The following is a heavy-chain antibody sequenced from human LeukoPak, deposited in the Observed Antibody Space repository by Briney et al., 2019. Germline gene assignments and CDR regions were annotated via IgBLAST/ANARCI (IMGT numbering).Heavy chain of an antibody. CDR1: GFTFSTYG. J-gene: IGHJ5*02. V-gene: IGHV3-NL1*01. CDR3: AKDTAGFGPEFDP. CDR2: IYSGGST. D-gene: IGHD3-10*01. Sequence: GGSLRLSCAASGFTFSTYGMNWVRQAPGKGLEWVSVIYSGGSTYYADSVKGRFTISRDNSKNTLYLQMNSLRAEDTAVFYCAKDTAGFGPEFDPWGQGTLVTVSS.